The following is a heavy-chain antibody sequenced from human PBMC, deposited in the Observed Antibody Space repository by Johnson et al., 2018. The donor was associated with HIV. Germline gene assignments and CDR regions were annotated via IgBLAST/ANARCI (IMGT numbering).Heavy chain of an antibody. Sequence: VQLVESGGGVVQPGRSLRLSCAASGFTFSSYAMHWVRQAPGKGLEWVAVISYDGSNKYYADSVKGRFTISRYNSKNTLYLQMNSLRREDTAVYYCAKGGVGRDGNRVAFDIWGQGTMVTVSS. V-gene: IGHV3-30-3*01. CDR1: GFTFSSYA. CDR2: ISYDGSNK. J-gene: IGHJ3*02. CDR3: AKGGVGRDGNRVAFDI. D-gene: IGHD1-26*01.